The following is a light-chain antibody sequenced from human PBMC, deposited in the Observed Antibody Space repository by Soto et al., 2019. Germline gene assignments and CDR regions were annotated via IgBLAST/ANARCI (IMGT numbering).Light chain of an antibody. J-gene: IGKJ1*01. CDR2: GAS. CDR3: HQRGSWPRGT. CDR1: QSVASS. Sequence: ERVMTQSPATLSASPGERVTLSCRASQSVASSVAWYQQKPGQAPRLILYGASTRATGFPARFSGSGSGTDFTLTISSLEPEDFAVYYCHQRGSWPRGTFGQGTKVDIK. V-gene: IGKV3-15*01.